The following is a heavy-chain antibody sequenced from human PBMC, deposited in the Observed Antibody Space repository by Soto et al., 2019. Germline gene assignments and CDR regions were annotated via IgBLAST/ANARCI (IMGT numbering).Heavy chain of an antibody. CDR3: ASQYCSGGSCYYVY. CDR2: IIPIFGTA. Sequence: SVKVSCKASGGTFSSYAISWVRQAPGQGLEWMGGIIPIFGTANYAQKFQGRVTITADESTSTAYMELSSLRSEDTAVYYCASQYCSGGSCYYVYWGQGTLVTVSS. D-gene: IGHD2-15*01. V-gene: IGHV1-69*13. CDR1: GGTFSSYA. J-gene: IGHJ4*02.